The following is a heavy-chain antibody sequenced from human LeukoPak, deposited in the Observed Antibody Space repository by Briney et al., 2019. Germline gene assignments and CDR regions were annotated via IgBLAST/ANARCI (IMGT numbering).Heavy chain of an antibody. V-gene: IGHV3-21*01. CDR1: GFTFSSYS. Sequence: GGSLRLSCAASGFTFSSYSMNWVRQAPGKGLEWVSSISSSSSYIYYADSVKGRFTISRDNAKNSLYLQMNSLRAEDTAAYYCAKGYYFDILSGYSSLDSWGQGTLVTVSS. J-gene: IGHJ4*02. CDR3: AKGYYFDILSGYSSLDS. D-gene: IGHD3-9*01. CDR2: ISSSSSYI.